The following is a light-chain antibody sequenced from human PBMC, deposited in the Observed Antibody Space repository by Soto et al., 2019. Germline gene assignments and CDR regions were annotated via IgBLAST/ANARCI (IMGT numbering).Light chain of an antibody. CDR3: QQRSNWPPT. CDR2: GAS. Sequence: EIVLTQSPATLSLSPGARAPLSCRASQGLTSNFLAWYQQKPGQAPSLRIYGASNRATGVPDRFSGGGSGTDFTLTISRLEPEDFAVYYCQQRSNWPPTFGQGTKVDIK. CDR1: QGLTSNF. J-gene: IGKJ1*01. V-gene: IGKV3D-20*02.